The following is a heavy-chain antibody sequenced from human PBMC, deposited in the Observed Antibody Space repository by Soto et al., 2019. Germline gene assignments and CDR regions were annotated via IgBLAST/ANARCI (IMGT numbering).Heavy chain of an antibody. D-gene: IGHD6-19*01. Sequence: GESLKISCKGSGHSFTSYWIAWVRQMPGKGLEWMGIIYLSDSDTRYSPSFQGRVTISADKSISTAYLQWSSLKASDTAMYYCARYSSGWPYYFDYWGQGTLVTVSS. CDR1: GHSFTSYW. CDR3: ARYSSGWPYYFDY. V-gene: IGHV5-51*01. J-gene: IGHJ4*02. CDR2: IYLSDSDT.